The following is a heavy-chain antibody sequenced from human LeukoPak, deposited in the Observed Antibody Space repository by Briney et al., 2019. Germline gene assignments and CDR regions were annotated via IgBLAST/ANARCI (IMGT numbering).Heavy chain of an antibody. D-gene: IGHD4-17*01. CDR2: INPNSGDT. V-gene: IGHV1-2*02. Sequence: ASVKVSCKASGYTFTGYYMHWVRQAPGQGLEWMGWINPNSGDTNYAQKFQGRVTMTRDTSISTAYMELSRLRSDDTAVYYCAREAFTTVTTATDAFDFWGQGTMVTVSS. CDR3: AREAFTTVTTATDAFDF. CDR1: GYTFTGYY. J-gene: IGHJ3*01.